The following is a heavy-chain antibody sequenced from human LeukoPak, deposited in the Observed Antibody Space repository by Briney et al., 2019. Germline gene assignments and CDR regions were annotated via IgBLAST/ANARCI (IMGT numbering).Heavy chain of an antibody. V-gene: IGHV4-59*08. Sequence: GSLRLSCADSGFSFSSYYWSWIRQPPGKGLEWIGYIYYSGSTNYNPSLKSRVTISVDTSKNQFSLKLSSVTAADTAVYYCARHCRRYCSGGSCYSFDPWGQGTLVTVSS. CDR1: GFSFSSYY. CDR2: IYYSGST. J-gene: IGHJ5*02. D-gene: IGHD2-15*01. CDR3: ARHCRRYCSGGSCYSFDP.